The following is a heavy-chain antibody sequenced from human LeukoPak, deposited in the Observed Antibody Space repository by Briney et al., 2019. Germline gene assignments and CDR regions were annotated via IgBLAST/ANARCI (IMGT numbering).Heavy chain of an antibody. CDR1: GFTFSDYY. CDR3: ARISGSYAFDY. V-gene: IGHV3-11*03. CDR2: ITSSSTYT. Sequence: GGSLRLSCAASGFTFSDYYMSWIRQAPGKGLEWVSYITSSSTYTNYADSVKGRFAISRDNAKNSLYLQINSLRAEDTAVYYCARISGSYAFDYWGQGTLVTVSS. D-gene: IGHD1-26*01. J-gene: IGHJ4*02.